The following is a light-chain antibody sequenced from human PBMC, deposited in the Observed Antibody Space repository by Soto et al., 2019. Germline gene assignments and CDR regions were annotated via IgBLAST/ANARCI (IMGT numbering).Light chain of an antibody. CDR3: HVWDGSTHHLV. V-gene: IGLV3-21*04. J-gene: IGLJ3*02. Sequence: SYEPTQPHSVSVAQGRTAIITCGGSKVGRKSVHWYQQKPGQAPVLVIYYDVDRPSGIPERFSGSNSGDTATLSIASVEAGYEADYYWHVWDGSTHHLVFGGGTKVTVL. CDR2: YDV. CDR1: KVGRKS.